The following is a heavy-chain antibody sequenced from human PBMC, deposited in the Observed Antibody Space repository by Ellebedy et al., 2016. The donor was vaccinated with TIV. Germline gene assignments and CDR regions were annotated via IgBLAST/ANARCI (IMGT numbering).Heavy chain of an antibody. J-gene: IGHJ6*03. CDR1: GYIFINYD. Sequence: ASVTVSCXASGYIFINYDIIWVRQAAGQGPEWMGWMNSKGGFTGYAQKFQDRVTMTRDTSTSTAYMELTSLTSDDTAVYYCARGRGGQIQVGYMDVWGKGTTVTVSS. V-gene: IGHV1-8*01. CDR2: MNSKGGFT. CDR3: ARGRGGQIQVGYMDV. D-gene: IGHD3-10*01.